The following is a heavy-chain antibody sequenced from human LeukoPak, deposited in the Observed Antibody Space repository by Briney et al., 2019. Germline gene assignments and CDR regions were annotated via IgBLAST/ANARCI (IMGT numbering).Heavy chain of an antibody. CDR1: GYRFTDYY. D-gene: IGHD5-24*01. V-gene: IGHV1-2*02. Sequence: GASVKVSCKASGYRFTDYYMHWVRQAPGQGLEWMGWVNPNNGATNYAQKFQGRVTMTRGTSISTVYMDLTSLRSDDSAIYYCARDYGEAATITAFRTYYYVDHWGQGTLVTVSS. J-gene: IGHJ4*02. CDR2: VNPNNGAT. CDR3: ARDYGEAATITAFRTYYYVDH.